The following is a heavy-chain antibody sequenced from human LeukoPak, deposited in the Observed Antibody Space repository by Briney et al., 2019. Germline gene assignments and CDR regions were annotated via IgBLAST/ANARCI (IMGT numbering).Heavy chain of an antibody. CDR1: GFTFSSYS. D-gene: IGHD6-13*01. V-gene: IGHV3-21*01. J-gene: IGHJ4*02. Sequence: PGGSLRLSCAASGFTFSSYSMNWVRQAPGKGLEWVSSISSSSSYIYYADSVKGRFTISRDNAKNSLSLQMNSLRAEDTAVYFCARDSSSWYPVDYWGQGTLVTVSS. CDR2: ISSSSSYI. CDR3: ARDSSSWYPVDY.